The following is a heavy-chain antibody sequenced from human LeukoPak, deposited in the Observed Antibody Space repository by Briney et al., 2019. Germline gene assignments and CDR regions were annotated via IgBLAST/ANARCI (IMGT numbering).Heavy chain of an antibody. CDR2: INHSGST. J-gene: IGHJ6*03. V-gene: IGHV4-34*01. CDR3: ARGIVVVPGEYYYYYMDA. CDR1: GGSFSGYY. D-gene: IGHD2-2*01. Sequence: SETLSLTCAVYGGSFSGYYWSWIRQPPGKGLEWIGEINHSGSTNYNPSLKSRVTISVDTSKNQFSLKLSSVTAADTAVYYCARGIVVVPGEYYYYYMDAWGKGTTVTVSS.